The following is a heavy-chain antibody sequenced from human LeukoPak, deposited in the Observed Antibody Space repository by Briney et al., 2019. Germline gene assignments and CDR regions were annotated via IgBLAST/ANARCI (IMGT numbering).Heavy chain of an antibody. J-gene: IGHJ6*04. V-gene: IGHV3-11*06. Sequence: GGSLRLSCAASGFTFSDYYMSWIRQAPGKGLEWVSYISSSSSYTNYADSVKGRFTISSDNSKNSLYLQMNSLRAEDTAVYYYARDCSSSSCYSSHGMDVWGKGTTVTVSS. CDR3: ARDCSSSSCYSSHGMDV. D-gene: IGHD2-2*01. CDR2: ISSSSSYT. CDR1: GFTFSDYY.